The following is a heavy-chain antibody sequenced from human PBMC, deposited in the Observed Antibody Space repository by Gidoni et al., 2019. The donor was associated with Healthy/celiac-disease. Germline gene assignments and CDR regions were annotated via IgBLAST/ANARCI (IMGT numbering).Heavy chain of an antibody. CDR3: ASQEAITMFFL. CDR2: IYYSGST. D-gene: IGHD3-10*02. Sequence: GLEWIGSIYYSGSTYYNPSLKSRVTISVDTSKNQFSLKLSSVTAADTAVYYCASQEAITMFFLWGRGTLVTVSS. J-gene: IGHJ2*01. V-gene: IGHV4-39*01.